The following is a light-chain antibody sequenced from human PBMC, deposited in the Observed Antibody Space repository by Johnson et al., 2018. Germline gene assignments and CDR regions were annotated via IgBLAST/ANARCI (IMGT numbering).Light chain of an antibody. CDR1: SSNIGNNY. J-gene: IGLJ1*01. V-gene: IGLV1-51*02. CDR2: ENN. CDR3: GTWDSSLSAGNV. Sequence: QSVLTQPPSVSAAPGQKVTISCSGSSSNIGNNYVSWYQQLPGTAPKLLIYENNKRPSGIPDRFSGSKSGPSATLGLPGLQTGDAGGYYCGTWDSSLSAGNVFGTGTKVTVL.